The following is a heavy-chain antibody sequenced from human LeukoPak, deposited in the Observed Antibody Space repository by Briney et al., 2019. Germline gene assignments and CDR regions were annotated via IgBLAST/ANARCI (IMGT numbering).Heavy chain of an antibody. CDR1: GFTFSSYS. CDR3: ASTLLYCSSTSCDDY. D-gene: IGHD2-2*01. Sequence: GGSLRLSCAASGFTFSSYSMNWVRQAPGKGLEWVSAISGSGGSTYYADSVKGRFTISRDNSKNTLYLQMNSLRAEDTAVYYCASTLLYCSSTSCDDYWGQGTLVTVSS. CDR2: ISGSGGST. V-gene: IGHV3-23*01. J-gene: IGHJ4*02.